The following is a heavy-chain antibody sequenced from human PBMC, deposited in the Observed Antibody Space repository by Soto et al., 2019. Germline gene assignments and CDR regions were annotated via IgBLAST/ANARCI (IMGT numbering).Heavy chain of an antibody. CDR3: AKDIMVYAPYYYYYGMDV. CDR1: GFTFSSYG. V-gene: IGHV3-30*18. J-gene: IGHJ6*02. CDR2: ISYDGSNK. D-gene: IGHD2-8*01. Sequence: QVQLVESGGGVVQPGRSLRLSCAASGFTFSSYGMHWVRQAPGKGLEWVAVISYDGSNKYYADSVKGRFTISRDNSKNTLYLQMNSLRAEDTAVYYCAKDIMVYAPYYYYYGMDVWGQGTTVTVSS.